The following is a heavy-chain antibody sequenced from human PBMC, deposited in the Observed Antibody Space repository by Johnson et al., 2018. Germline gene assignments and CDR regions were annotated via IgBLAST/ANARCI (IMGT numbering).Heavy chain of an antibody. CDR1: GFTFDDYA. CDR3: AKDKGRGGRYSEPRGGYYYYYYMDV. D-gene: IGHD1-26*01. V-gene: IGHV3-9*01. J-gene: IGHJ6*03. Sequence: EVQLVESGGGLVQPGRSLTLSCAASGFTFDDYAMHWVRQAPGKGLEWVSGISWNSGTIGYADSVKVRFTISRDNAKNSLYLQMNSLRAEDTALYYCAKDKGRGGRYSEPRGGYYYYYYMDVWGKGTTVTVSS. CDR2: ISWNSGTI.